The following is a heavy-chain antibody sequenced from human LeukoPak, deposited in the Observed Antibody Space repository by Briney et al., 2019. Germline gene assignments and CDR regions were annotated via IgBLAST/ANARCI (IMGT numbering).Heavy chain of an antibody. Sequence: GGSLRLSCAASGFTFSSYGMHWVRQAPGKGLEWVAFIRYDGSNQYYADSVKGRFTVSRDTSKNTLYLQMNSLRPEDTAMYYCAKDNPGRRGITRTTFDYWGQGTLVTVSS. CDR3: AKDNPGRRGITRTTFDY. V-gene: IGHV3-30*02. CDR1: GFTFSSYG. CDR2: IRYDGSNQ. D-gene: IGHD1-7*01. J-gene: IGHJ4*02.